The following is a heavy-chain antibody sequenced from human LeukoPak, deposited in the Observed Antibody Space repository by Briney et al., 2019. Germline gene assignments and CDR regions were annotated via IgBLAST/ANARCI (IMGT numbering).Heavy chain of an antibody. D-gene: IGHD6-19*01. V-gene: IGHV1-69*13. CDR2: IIPIFGTA. CDR3: ARGPSSGSYFDY. Sequence: SVKVSCKASGGTFISYAISWVRQAPGQGLEWMGGIIPIFGTANYAQKFQGRVTITADESTSTAYMELSSLRSEDTAVYYCARGPSSGSYFDYWGQGTLVTVSS. J-gene: IGHJ4*02. CDR1: GGTFISYA.